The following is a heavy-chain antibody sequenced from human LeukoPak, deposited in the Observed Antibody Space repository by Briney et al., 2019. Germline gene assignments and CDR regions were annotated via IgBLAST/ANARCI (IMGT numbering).Heavy chain of an antibody. CDR1: GFTFSSYW. Sequence: GGSLRLSCAASGFTFSSYWMSWVRQAPGKGLEWVANMNRDGSEKNYVDSIKGRFTISRDNAANSLYLQMNSLRAEDTAVYYCAKYGGYSYGYPFDYWGQGTLVTVSS. J-gene: IGHJ4*02. CDR3: AKYGGYSYGYPFDY. CDR2: MNRDGSEK. D-gene: IGHD5-18*01. V-gene: IGHV3-7*03.